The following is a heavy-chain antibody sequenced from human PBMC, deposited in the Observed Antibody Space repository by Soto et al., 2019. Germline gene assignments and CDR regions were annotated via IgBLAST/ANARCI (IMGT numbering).Heavy chain of an antibody. CDR3: AKDLLRFGYYYYGMDV. J-gene: IGHJ6*02. D-gene: IGHD3-10*01. CDR2: ISYDGSNK. V-gene: IGHV3-30*18. CDR1: GFTFSSYG. Sequence: QVQLVESGEGVVQPGRSLRLSGAASGFTFSSYGMHWVREAPGKGLEWVAVISYDGSNKYYADSVKGRFTISRDNSKNTLYLQMNSLRAEDTAVYYCAKDLLRFGYYYYGMDVWGQGTTVTVSS.